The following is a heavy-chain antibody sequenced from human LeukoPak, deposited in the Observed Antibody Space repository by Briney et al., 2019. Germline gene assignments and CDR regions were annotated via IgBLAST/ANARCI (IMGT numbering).Heavy chain of an antibody. Sequence: RASVKVSCKASGYTFTGYYMHWVRQAPGQGLEWMGWINPNSGGTNYAQKFQGRVTMTRDTSISTAYMELSRLRSDDTAVYYCARTILYDSSGYSLGYWGQGTLVTVSS. J-gene: IGHJ4*02. CDR2: INPNSGGT. D-gene: IGHD3-22*01. CDR1: GYTFTGYY. V-gene: IGHV1-2*02. CDR3: ARTILYDSSGYSLGY.